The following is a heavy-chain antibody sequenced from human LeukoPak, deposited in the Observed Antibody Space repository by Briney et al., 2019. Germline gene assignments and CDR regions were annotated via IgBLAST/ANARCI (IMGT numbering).Heavy chain of an antibody. Sequence: SVKVSCKASGGTFSNYVISWVRQAPGQGLEWMGGIIPIFGTANYAQKFQGRVTITADESTSTAYMELSSLRSEDTAVYYCARGQPGAYCGGDCSIQGWGQGTLVTVSS. CDR2: IIPIFGTA. D-gene: IGHD2-21*01. V-gene: IGHV1-69*13. J-gene: IGHJ4*02. CDR1: GGTFSNYV. CDR3: ARGQPGAYCGGDCSIQG.